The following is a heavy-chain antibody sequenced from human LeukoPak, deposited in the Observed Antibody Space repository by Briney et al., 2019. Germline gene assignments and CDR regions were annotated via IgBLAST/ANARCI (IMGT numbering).Heavy chain of an antibody. D-gene: IGHD6-25*01. J-gene: IGHJ4*02. CDR1: GFTFSHAW. V-gene: IGHV3-15*01. CDR3: AKDDAAY. Sequence: GGSLRLSCAGYGFTFSHAWMNWVRQAPGKGLEWVGRLKSTADGETTDYAAPVKGRFTISRDDSKSTLYLQMNSLRAEDTAVYYCAKDDAAYWGQGTLVTVSS. CDR2: LKSTADGETT.